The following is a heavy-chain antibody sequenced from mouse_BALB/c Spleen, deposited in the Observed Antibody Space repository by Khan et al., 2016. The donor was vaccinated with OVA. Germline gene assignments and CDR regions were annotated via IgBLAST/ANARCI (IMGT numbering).Heavy chain of an antibody. D-gene: IGHD6-1*01. CDR3: ARPPDFSSVMVY. V-gene: IGHV9-3-1*01. J-gene: IGHJ4*01. CDR1: GYTFTHYG. CDR2: INTYTGEP. Sequence: QIQLVQSGPELKKPGETVKISCKASGYTFTHYGMNWVKQAPGKGLKWMGWINTYTGEPTYADDFKGRFAFSLETSASTAYLQINNLKNEDTATYICARPPDFSSVMVYWGQGTSVTVSS.